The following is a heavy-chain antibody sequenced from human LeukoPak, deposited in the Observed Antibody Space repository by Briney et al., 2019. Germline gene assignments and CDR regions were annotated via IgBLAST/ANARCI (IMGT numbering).Heavy chain of an antibody. CDR2: FGVGGDAT. CDR3: VKDFWPAGDRGGYYSPFEY. D-gene: IGHD3-22*01. CDR1: GFTFSGYA. V-gene: IGHV3-23*01. Sequence: GGSLRLSCAASGFTFSGYAMSWDRQAPGKGLEWSPGFGVGGDATFYADSVRGRFTISRDNFKNTVFLQLNSLRAADTAVYYCVKDFWPAGDRGGYYSPFEYWGQGTLVTVSS. J-gene: IGHJ4*02.